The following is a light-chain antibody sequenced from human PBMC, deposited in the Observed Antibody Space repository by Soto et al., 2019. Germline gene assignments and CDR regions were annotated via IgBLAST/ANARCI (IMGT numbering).Light chain of an antibody. CDR3: QNYNGAPWT. CDR1: QGISNY. V-gene: IGKV1-27*01. CDR2: AAS. Sequence: DIQMTQSPSSLSASVGDRVTITCRASQGISNYVVWYQQKQGKVPKLLIYAASTLQSGVPSRFSGSGSGTDFTLTISSLQPEDVATYYCQNYNGAPWTFGQGTKVEIK. J-gene: IGKJ1*01.